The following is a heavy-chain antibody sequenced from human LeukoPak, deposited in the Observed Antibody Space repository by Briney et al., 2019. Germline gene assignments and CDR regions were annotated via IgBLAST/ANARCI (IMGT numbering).Heavy chain of an antibody. CDR2: ISGSGGST. CDR1: GFTFSSYA. Sequence: GGSLRLSCAASGFTFSSYAMSWVRQAPGKGLEWVSAISGSGGSTYYADSVKGRFTISRDNSKNTLYLQMNSLRAEDTAVYYCAKDYDYVWGSYRYLNYWGQGTLVTVSS. CDR3: AKDYDYVWGSYRYLNY. J-gene: IGHJ4*02. D-gene: IGHD3-16*02. V-gene: IGHV3-23*01.